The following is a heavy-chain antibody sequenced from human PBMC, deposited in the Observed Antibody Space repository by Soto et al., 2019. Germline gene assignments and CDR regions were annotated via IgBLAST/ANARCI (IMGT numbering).Heavy chain of an antibody. J-gene: IGHJ4*02. CDR3: ARDRGITGTPHPLY. D-gene: IGHD1-20*01. CDR2: VNPSGGST. V-gene: IGHV1-46*01. Sequence: QVQLVQSGAEVKKPGASVKVSCKASGYTFTSYYMHWVRQAPGQGLEWMGIVNPSGGSTSYAKKFQGRLTMTRDTSTRTVYMELSCLRSEDTAVYYCARDRGITGTPHPLYWGQGTLVTVSS. CDR1: GYTFTSYY.